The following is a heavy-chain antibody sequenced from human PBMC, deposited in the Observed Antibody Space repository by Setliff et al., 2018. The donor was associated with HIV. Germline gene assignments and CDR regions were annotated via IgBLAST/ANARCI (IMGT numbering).Heavy chain of an antibody. V-gene: IGHV4-38-2*02. Sequence: SETLSLTCSVSGHSISSGYYWGWIRQPPGKGLEWIGSISHSGTTYYNPSLKSRVTISEDTSKNHFSLKLKFVTAADTAVYYCARDAPGSRNRWPYYFDFWGQGMLVTVSS. D-gene: IGHD2-15*01. CDR2: ISHSGTT. CDR1: GHSISSGYY. CDR3: ARDAPGSRNRWPYYFDF. J-gene: IGHJ4*02.